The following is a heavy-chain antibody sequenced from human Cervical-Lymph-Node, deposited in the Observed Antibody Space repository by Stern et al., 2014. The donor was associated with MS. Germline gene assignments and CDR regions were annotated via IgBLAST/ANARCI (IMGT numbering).Heavy chain of an antibody. V-gene: IGHV3-30-3*01. CDR2: ISYDGSSQ. CDR1: GFTFGRHS. Sequence: VQLVESGGGVVQPGRSLRLSCATSGFTFGRHSMHWVRQGPGKGLEWVAIISYDGSSQHYADSVKGRFTISRDNSNNTLYLQMNSLRIEDTAMYYCARPAAARYFDYWGQGSQVTVSS. CDR3: ARPAAARYFDY. D-gene: IGHD6-25*01. J-gene: IGHJ4*02.